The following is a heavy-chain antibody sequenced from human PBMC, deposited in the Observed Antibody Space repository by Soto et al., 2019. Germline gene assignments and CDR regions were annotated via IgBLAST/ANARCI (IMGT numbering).Heavy chain of an antibody. J-gene: IGHJ4*02. CDR2: ISYDGSNK. Sequence: QVQLVESGGGVVQPGRSLRLSCAASGFTFSSYGMHWVRQAPGKGLEWVAVISYDGSNKYYADSVKGRFTISRDNSKNTLYLQMNSLRAEDTAVYYCAKDWGSYYYGSGSYLRDTDYWGQGTLVTVSS. D-gene: IGHD3-10*01. CDR3: AKDWGSYYYGSGSYLRDTDY. CDR1: GFTFSSYG. V-gene: IGHV3-30*18.